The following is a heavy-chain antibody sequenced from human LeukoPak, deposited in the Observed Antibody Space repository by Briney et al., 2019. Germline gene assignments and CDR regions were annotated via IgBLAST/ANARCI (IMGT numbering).Heavy chain of an antibody. D-gene: IGHD1-14*01. V-gene: IGHV3-74*01. J-gene: IGHJ4*02. CDR1: GFTFSRYW. CDR3: ARSYGGNRNLDY. CDR2: INTDGNST. Sequence: PGGSLILSCAASGFTFSRYWMHWVRQAPGKGLVWVSRINTDGNSTTYADSVKGRFTISRDNAKNTLFLQMNSLRAEDTAVYYCARSYGGNRNLDYWGQGTLVTVSS.